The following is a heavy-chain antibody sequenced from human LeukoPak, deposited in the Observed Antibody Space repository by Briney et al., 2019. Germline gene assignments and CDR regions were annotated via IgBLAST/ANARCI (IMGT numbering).Heavy chain of an antibody. CDR3: ARGRSYDFWSGYPYYYYYYYMDV. J-gene: IGHJ6*03. Sequence: SETLSLTCTVSGGSISSSSYYWGWIRQPPGKGLEWIGSIYYSGSTYYNPSLKSRVTISVDTSKNQFSLKLSSVTAADTAVYYCARGRSYDFWSGYPYYYYYYYMDVWGKGTTVTVSS. CDR1: GGSISSSSYY. V-gene: IGHV4-39*07. D-gene: IGHD3-3*01. CDR2: IYYSGST.